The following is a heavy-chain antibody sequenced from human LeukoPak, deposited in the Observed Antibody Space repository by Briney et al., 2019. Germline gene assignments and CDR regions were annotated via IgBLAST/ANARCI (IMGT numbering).Heavy chain of an antibody. D-gene: IGHD5-12*01. J-gene: IGHJ4*02. V-gene: IGHV4-39*01. Sequence: PSETLSLTCTVSGGSISSSSYYWGRIRQPPGKGLEWIGSIYYSGSTYYNPSLKSRVTISVDTSKNQFSLKLSSVTAADTAVYYCASLIVATINVGYCGQGTLVTVSS. CDR1: GGSISSSSYY. CDR2: IYYSGST. CDR3: ASLIVATINVGY.